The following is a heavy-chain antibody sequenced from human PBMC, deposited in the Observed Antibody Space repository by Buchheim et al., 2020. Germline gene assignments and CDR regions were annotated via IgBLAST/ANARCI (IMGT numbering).Heavy chain of an antibody. CDR3: AGEVIVVVPAAHTGNWFDP. J-gene: IGHJ5*02. D-gene: IGHD2-2*01. CDR2: ISYDGSNK. V-gene: IGHV3-30*04. Sequence: QVQLVESGGGVVQPGRSLRLSCAASGFTSSSYAMHWVRQAPGKGLEWVAVISYDGSNKYYADSVKGRFTISRDNSKNTLYLQMNSLRAEDTAVYYCAGEVIVVVPAAHTGNWFDPWGQGTL. CDR1: GFTSSSYA.